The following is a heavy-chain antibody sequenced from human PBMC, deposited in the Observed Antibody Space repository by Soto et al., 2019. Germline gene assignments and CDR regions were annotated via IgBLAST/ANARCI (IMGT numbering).Heavy chain of an antibody. Sequence: PGGSLRLSCAASGFTFSSYSTNWVRQAPGKGLEWVSSISSSSSYIYYADSVKGRFTISRDNAKNSLYLQMNSLRAEDTAVYYCARDDNWNDEGSYDYWGQGTLVTVSS. CDR3: ARDDNWNDEGSYDY. V-gene: IGHV3-21*01. D-gene: IGHD1-20*01. CDR2: ISSSSSYI. CDR1: GFTFSSYS. J-gene: IGHJ4*02.